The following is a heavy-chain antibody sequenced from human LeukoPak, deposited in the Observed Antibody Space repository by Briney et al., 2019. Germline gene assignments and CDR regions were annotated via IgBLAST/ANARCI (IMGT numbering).Heavy chain of an antibody. CDR3: AKDIKAGYYGSGSLFDY. Sequence: GRSLRLSCAASGFTFDDYAMHWVRQAPGKGLEWVSGISWNSGSIGYADSVKGRFTISRDNAKNSLYLQMNSLRAEDTALYYCAKDIKAGYYGSGSLFDYWGQGTLVTVSS. V-gene: IGHV3-9*01. J-gene: IGHJ4*02. CDR1: GFTFDDYA. D-gene: IGHD3-10*01. CDR2: ISWNSGSI.